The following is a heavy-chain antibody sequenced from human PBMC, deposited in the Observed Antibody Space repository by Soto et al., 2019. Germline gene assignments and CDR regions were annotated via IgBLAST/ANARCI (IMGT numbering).Heavy chain of an antibody. CDR3: ARCIAAAGSSWFDP. Sequence: SETLSLTCTVSGGSISSYYWSWIRQPPGEGLEWIGYIYYSGSTNYNPSLKSRVTISVDTSKNQFSLKLSSVTAADTAVYFCARCIAAAGSSWFDPWGQGTLVTVSS. J-gene: IGHJ5*02. CDR1: GGSISSYY. D-gene: IGHD6-13*01. V-gene: IGHV4-59*08. CDR2: IYYSGST.